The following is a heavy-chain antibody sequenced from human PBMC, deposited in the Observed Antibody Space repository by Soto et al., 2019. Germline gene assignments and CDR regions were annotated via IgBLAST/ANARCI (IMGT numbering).Heavy chain of an antibody. D-gene: IGHD2-15*01. Sequence: GASVKVSCKASGYTFTSYAMHWVRQAPGQRLEWMGWINAGNGNTKYSQKFQGRVTITRDTSASTAYMELSSLRSEDTAVYYCARNCGGSCYFDYWGQGTLVTVSS. V-gene: IGHV1-3*01. CDR1: GYTFTSYA. J-gene: IGHJ4*02. CDR2: INAGNGNT. CDR3: ARNCGGSCYFDY.